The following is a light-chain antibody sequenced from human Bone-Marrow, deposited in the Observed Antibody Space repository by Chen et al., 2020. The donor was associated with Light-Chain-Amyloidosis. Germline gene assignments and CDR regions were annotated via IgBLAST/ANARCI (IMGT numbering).Light chain of an antibody. V-gene: IGLV2-23*02. CDR3: CSYAGSSTLV. Sequence: QSALTHPASVSGSPGQSITLSCTGTRSDVGSYNLVSWYQQHPGKAPQLMIYEVTKRPSGVSNRFSGSKSGNTASLTISGLQTEDEADYYCCSYAGSSTLVFGGGTKLTVL. CDR2: EVT. CDR1: RSDVGSYNL. J-gene: IGLJ2*01.